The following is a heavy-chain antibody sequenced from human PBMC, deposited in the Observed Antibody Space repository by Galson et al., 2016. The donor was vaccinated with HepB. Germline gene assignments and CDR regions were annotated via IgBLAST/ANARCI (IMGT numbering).Heavy chain of an antibody. Sequence: QSGAEVKKPGESLSISCYLSGATVTNSWISWVRQVPGKGLEWMGRVDATNSYTFYSPSFQGHVTISADKSINTAYLQWSSLKPSDTAIYFCAETVLTAVGDWFDPWGQGTLVTVSS. J-gene: IGHJ5*02. CDR3: AETVLTAVGDWFDP. D-gene: IGHD7-27*01. CDR1: GATVTNSW. V-gene: IGHV5-10-1*01. CDR2: VDATNSYT.